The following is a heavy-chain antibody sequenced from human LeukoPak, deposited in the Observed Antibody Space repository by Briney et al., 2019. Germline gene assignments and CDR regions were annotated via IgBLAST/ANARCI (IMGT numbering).Heavy chain of an antibody. CDR2: ISSSSSYI. J-gene: IGHJ4*02. CDR1: GFTFSSYA. D-gene: IGHD3-10*01. CDR3: AILYYYGSGSYLSGGLRDDY. Sequence: GGSLRLSCAASGFTFSSYAMSWVRQAPGKGLEWVSSISSSSSYIYYADSVKGRFTISRDNAKNSLYLQMNSLRAEDTAVYYCAILYYYGSGSYLSGGLRDDYWGQGTLVTVSS. V-gene: IGHV3-21*01.